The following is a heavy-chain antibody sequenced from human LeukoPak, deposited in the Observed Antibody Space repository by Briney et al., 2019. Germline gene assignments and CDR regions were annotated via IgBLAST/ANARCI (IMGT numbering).Heavy chain of an antibody. CDR3: ARTTTTFDD. V-gene: IGHV4-59*01. CDR2: VSDTGST. D-gene: IGHD4-11*01. CDR1: GGSNNNY. J-gene: IGHJ4*01. Sequence: SETLSLTCTVSGGSNNNYWSWIRQPPGKGLEWIGYVSDTGSTNYNPSLKSRVTISVDTSKNQFYLKLTSVTAADTAVYYCARTTTTFDDWGHGTLVTVSS.